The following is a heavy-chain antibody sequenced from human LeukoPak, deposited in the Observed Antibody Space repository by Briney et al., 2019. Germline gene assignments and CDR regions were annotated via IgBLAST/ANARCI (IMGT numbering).Heavy chain of an antibody. CDR2: IRYDGRNK. CDR3: ARDTYYYDSSGYYPVDY. D-gene: IGHD3-22*01. CDR1: RFTFSSYG. J-gene: IGHJ4*02. Sequence: GGSLRLSCAASRFTFSSYGMHWVRQAPGKGLEWVAFIRYDGRNKYYADSVKGRFTISRDNAKDSLYLQMNSLTAEDTAVYYCARDTYYYDSSGYYPVDYWGQGTLVTVSS. V-gene: IGHV3-30*02.